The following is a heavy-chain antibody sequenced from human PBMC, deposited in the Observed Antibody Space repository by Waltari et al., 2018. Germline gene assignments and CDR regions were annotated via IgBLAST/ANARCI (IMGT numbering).Heavy chain of an antibody. D-gene: IGHD3-16*01. CDR2: ITHRGSA. CDR1: GGSLGDYY. V-gene: IGHV4-34*01. J-gene: IGHJ5*02. CDR3: ARGGNYHANVDYSNWFDP. Sequence: QVQLQQWGAGLLKPSETLSLTCAVYGGSLGDYYWSWIRQPPGKGLEWIGEITHRGSAAYNASLQSRVIISIDTSKRQFSLKLTSVTAADTANYFCARGGNYHANVDYSNWFDPWGRGTPVTVSS.